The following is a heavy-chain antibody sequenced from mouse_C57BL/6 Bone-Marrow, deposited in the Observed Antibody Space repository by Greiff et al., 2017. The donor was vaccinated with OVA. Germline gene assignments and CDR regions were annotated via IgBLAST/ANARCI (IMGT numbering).Heavy chain of an antibody. CDR2: ISSGGSYT. D-gene: IGHD3-1*01. CDR3: ARHGLQPYFGY. Sequence: DVMLVESGGDLVKPGGSLKLSCAASGFTFSSYGMSWVRQTPDKRLEWVATISSGGSYTYYPDSVKGRFTISSDNAKNTRYLQMSSLKSEDTAMYYCARHGLQPYFGYWGPGATLTVAS. J-gene: IGHJ2*01. CDR1: GFTFSSYG. V-gene: IGHV5-6*02.